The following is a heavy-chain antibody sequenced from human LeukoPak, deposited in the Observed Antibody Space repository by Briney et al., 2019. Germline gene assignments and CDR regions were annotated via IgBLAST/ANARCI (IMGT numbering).Heavy chain of an antibody. V-gene: IGHV3-64*01. D-gene: IGHD3-16*01. Sequence: GGSLRLSCAASGFTFSSYAMHWARQAPGRGLEYVSAISSNGGSTYYANSVKGRFTISRDNSKNTLYLQMGSLRAEDMAVYYCARPRAGGITSVWGAFDIWGQGTMVTVSS. J-gene: IGHJ3*02. CDR2: ISSNGGST. CDR1: GFTFSSYA. CDR3: ARPRAGGITSVWGAFDI.